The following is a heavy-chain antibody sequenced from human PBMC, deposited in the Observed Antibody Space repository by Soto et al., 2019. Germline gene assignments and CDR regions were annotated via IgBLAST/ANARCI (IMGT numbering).Heavy chain of an antibody. D-gene: IGHD3-10*01. CDR1: GFTFDDYA. CDR2: ISWNSGSI. CDR3: AKGSLWFGELLFPFDY. Sequence: DVQLVESGGGLVQPGRSLRLSCAASGFTFDDYAMHWVRQAPGKGLEWVSGISWNSGSIGYADSVKGRFTISRDNAKNSLYLQMNSLRAEDTALYYCAKGSLWFGELLFPFDYWGQGTLVTVSS. J-gene: IGHJ4*02. V-gene: IGHV3-9*01.